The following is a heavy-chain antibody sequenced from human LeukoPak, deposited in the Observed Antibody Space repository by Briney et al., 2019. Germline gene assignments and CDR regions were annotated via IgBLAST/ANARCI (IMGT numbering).Heavy chain of an antibody. J-gene: IGHJ5*02. CDR1: GGSISSYY. V-gene: IGHV4-59*01. CDR3: ARLTGYSSEGWFDP. CDR2: IYYSGST. Sequence: SETLSLTCTVSGGSISSYYWSWIRQPAGKGLEWIGYIYYSGSTNYKSSLKSRVTISVDTSKNQFSLKLSSVTAADTAVYYCARLTGYSSEGWFDPWGQGTLVTVSS. D-gene: IGHD3-9*01.